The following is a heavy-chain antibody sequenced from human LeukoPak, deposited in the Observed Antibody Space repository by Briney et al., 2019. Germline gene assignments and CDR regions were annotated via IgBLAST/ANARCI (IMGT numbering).Heavy chain of an antibody. CDR2: IYTSGST. D-gene: IGHD2-2*01. V-gene: IGHV4-4*09. J-gene: IGHJ3*02. CDR3: ARQKCTSASCLTKNAFDI. CDR1: GSISGYY. Sequence: SETLSLTCTVSGSISGYYWSWIRQPPGKGLEWIGYIYTSGSTNYNPSLESRVTIPVDTSKNQFSLDLSSVTAADTAVYYCARQKCTSASCLTKNAFDIWGQGTMVTVS.